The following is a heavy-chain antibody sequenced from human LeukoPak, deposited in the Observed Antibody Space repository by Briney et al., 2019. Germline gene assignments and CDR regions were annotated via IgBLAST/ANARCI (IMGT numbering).Heavy chain of an antibody. CDR2: INSDGSST. V-gene: IGHV3-74*01. CDR1: GFTFSSYW. J-gene: IGHJ5*02. CDR3: AREYYGDYEGGFDP. D-gene: IGHD4-17*01. Sequence: GGSLRLSCAASGFTFSSYWMHWVRQAPGKGLVWVSRINSDGSSTSYADSVKGRFTISRDNAKNTLYLQMNSLRAEDTAVYYCAREYYGDYEGGFDPWGQGTLVTVSS.